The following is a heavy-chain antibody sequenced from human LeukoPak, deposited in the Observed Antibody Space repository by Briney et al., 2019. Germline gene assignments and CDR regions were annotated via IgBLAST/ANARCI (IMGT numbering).Heavy chain of an antibody. Sequence: SETLSLTCTVSGGSISSGDYYWSWIRQPPGKGLEWIGEINHSGSTNYNPSLKSRVTISVDTSKNQFSLKLSSVTAADTAVYYCARAAHTAMGLRAIDYWGQGTLVTVSS. CDR1: GGSISSGDYY. V-gene: IGHV4-39*07. CDR3: ARAAHTAMGLRAIDY. CDR2: INHSGST. D-gene: IGHD5-18*01. J-gene: IGHJ4*02.